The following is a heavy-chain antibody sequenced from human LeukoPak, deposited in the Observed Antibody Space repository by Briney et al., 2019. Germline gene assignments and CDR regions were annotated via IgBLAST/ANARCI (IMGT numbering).Heavy chain of an antibody. D-gene: IGHD3-22*01. CDR2: INPNSGGT. J-gene: IGHJ4*02. CDR3: ARDPGGSSGYYYPSDY. V-gene: IGHV1-2*02. Sequence: ASVKVSCKASGYTFTGYYMHWVRQAPGQGLEWMGWINPNSGGTNYAQKFQGRVTMTRDTSISTAYMELSRLRSEDTAVYYRARDPGGSSGYYYPSDYWGQGTLVTVSS. CDR1: GYTFTGYY.